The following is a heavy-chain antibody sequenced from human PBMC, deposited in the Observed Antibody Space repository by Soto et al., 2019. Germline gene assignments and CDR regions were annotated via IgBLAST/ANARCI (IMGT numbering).Heavy chain of an antibody. CDR2: IYYSGST. V-gene: IGHV4-59*01. J-gene: IGHJ4*02. CDR3: ARDSGDRYFDY. Sequence: GSLRLSCTVSGGSISSYYWSWIRQPPGKGLEWIGYIYYSGSTNYNPSLKSRVTISVDTSKNQFSLKLSSVTAADTAVYYCARDSGDRYFDYWGQGTLVTVSS. CDR1: GGSISSYY. D-gene: IGHD3-10*01.